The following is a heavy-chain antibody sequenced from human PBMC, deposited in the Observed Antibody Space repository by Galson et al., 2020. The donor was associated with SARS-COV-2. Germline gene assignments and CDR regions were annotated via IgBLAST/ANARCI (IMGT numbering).Heavy chain of an antibody. CDR3: ATGVAAAGLFDI. J-gene: IGHJ3*02. CDR1: GFTFSSYW. CDR2: VNSDERTT. Sequence: GGSLRLSCAASGFTFSSYWMHWVRQAPGKGLVWVSRVNSDERTTNYVDSVKGRFVISRDNAKNTLYLQMNSLRVEDTAVYYCATGVAAAGLFDIGGQGTMVTVSS. V-gene: IGHV3-74*01. D-gene: IGHD6-13*01.